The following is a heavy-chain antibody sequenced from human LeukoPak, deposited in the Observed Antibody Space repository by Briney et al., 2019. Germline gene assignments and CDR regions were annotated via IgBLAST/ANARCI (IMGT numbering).Heavy chain of an antibody. CDR1: GYTFTTYD. CDR3: ARGRGSGHKENWFDP. J-gene: IGHJ5*02. Sequence: APVKVSCKAPGYTFTTYDINWVRQATGQGLEWMGWMNPNSGNTGYTQKFQGRVTMTRNTSISTAYMELSSLRSEDTAVYYCARGRGSGHKENWFDPWGQGTLVTVSS. CDR2: MNPNSGNT. V-gene: IGHV1-8*01. D-gene: IGHD6-19*01.